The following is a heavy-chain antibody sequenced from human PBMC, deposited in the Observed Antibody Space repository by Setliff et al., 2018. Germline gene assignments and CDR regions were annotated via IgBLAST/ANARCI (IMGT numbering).Heavy chain of an antibody. CDR3: VRSQQLSGWWFDP. J-gene: IGHJ5*02. V-gene: IGHV1-46*03. Sequence: ASVKVSCKASGYTLTNYYMHWVRQAPGQGLEWMGIINPSGGLTKYAQKFQGRVTMTRDTSTSTVYMEMSSLRSEDTAVYYCVRSQQLSGWWFDPWGQGTLVTVSS. CDR1: GYTLTNYY. CDR2: INPSGGLT. D-gene: IGHD6-13*01.